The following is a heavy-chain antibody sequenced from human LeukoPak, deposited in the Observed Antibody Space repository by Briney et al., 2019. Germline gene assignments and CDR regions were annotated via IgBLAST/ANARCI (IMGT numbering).Heavy chain of an antibody. J-gene: IGHJ4*02. CDR1: GGSISSYY. D-gene: IGHD2-2*02. CDR2: VYYSGST. CDR3: ARGGYCSSTSCYKALFFDY. V-gene: IGHV4-59*01. Sequence: SETLSLTCTVSGGSISSYYWSWLRQPPGKGLEWIGYVYYSGSTNYNPSLKSRVTISVDTSKNQFSLKLSSVTAADTAVYYCARGGYCSSTSCYKALFFDYWGQGTLVTVSS.